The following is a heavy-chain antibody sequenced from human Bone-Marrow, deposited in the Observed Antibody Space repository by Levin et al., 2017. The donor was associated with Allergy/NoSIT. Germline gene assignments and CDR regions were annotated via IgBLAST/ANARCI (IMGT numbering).Heavy chain of an antibody. V-gene: IGHV1-45*02. Sequence: SVKVSCTASEYTFTYRYLHWVRQAPGQALESLGWITIYNGQTHYAQKFQGRVTITRESSLSTVYMELHSLRSEDTAIYYCARSPLYDNSDYHITTWGQGTLVTVSS. CDR3: ARSPLYDNSDYHITT. CDR2: ITIYNGQT. CDR1: EYTFTYRY. J-gene: IGHJ4*02. D-gene: IGHD3-22*01.